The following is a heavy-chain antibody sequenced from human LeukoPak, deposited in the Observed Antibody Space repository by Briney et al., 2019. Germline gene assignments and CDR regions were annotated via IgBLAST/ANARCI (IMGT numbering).Heavy chain of an antibody. CDR3: AREGYNWNDAGTPRTHYFDY. CDR2: ISYDGSNN. Sequence: PGGSLRLSCAASGFTFSSYAMYWVRQAPGKGLEWMAVISYDGSNNYYADSVKGRFTISRDNSKNTLYLQMNSLRAEDTAVYYCAREGYNWNDAGTPRTHYFDYWGQGTLVTVSS. V-gene: IGHV3-30-3*01. CDR1: GFTFSSYA. D-gene: IGHD1-20*01. J-gene: IGHJ4*02.